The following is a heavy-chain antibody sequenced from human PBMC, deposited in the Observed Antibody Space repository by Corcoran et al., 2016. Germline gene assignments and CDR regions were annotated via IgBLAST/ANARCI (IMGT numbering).Heavy chain of an antibody. Sequence: EVQLVQSGEEVKKPGESLKISCRGSGYNFPTYWIGRVRQMPGKDLEWMGSIYPGDSDTRYSASIQGQVTISADKSVSTAYLQWRSLKASETAMYYCARRATAEYFARWVPGTLVTV. CDR3: ARRATAEYFAR. D-gene: IGHD6-13*01. V-gene: IGHV5-51*01. CDR2: IYPGDSDT. CDR1: GYNFPTYW. J-gene: IGHJ2*01.